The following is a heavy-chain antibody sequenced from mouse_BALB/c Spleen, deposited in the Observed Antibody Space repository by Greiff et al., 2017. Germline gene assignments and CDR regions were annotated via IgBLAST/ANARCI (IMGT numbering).Heavy chain of an antibody. Sequence: EVMLVESGGGLVKPGGSLKLSCAASGFAFSSYDMSWVRQTPEKRLEWVAYISSGGGSTYYPDTVKGRFTISRDNAKNTLYLQVSSLKSKDTALYYWARRTVVGAMDYWGQGTSVTVSS. CDR2: ISSGGGST. CDR1: GFAFSSYD. CDR3: ARRTVVGAMDY. V-gene: IGHV5-12-1*01. D-gene: IGHD1-1*01. J-gene: IGHJ4*01.